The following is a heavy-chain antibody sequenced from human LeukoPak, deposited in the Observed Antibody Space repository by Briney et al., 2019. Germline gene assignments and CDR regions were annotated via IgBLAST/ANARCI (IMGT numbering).Heavy chain of an antibody. Sequence: GGSLRLSCAASGFTFSNYGIHWVCQAPGKGLEWVAFISYDGRNKYYADSVKGRFTISRDNSKTTLYLQMNSLRADDTAVYYCAKRAEAVAGYYGMDVWGQGTTVTVSS. CDR3: AKRAEAVAGYYGMDV. CDR2: ISYDGRNK. J-gene: IGHJ6*02. CDR1: GFTFSNYG. V-gene: IGHV3-30*18. D-gene: IGHD6-19*01.